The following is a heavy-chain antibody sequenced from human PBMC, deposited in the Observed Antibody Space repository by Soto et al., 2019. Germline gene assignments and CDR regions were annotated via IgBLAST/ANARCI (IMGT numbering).Heavy chain of an antibody. J-gene: IGHJ5*02. D-gene: IGHD1-26*01. CDR3: ARRVYSGSYFWFDP. CDR1: GYTFTSYG. CDR2: IIPFIGNA. V-gene: IGHV1-69*13. Sequence: SVKVSCKASGYTFTSYGISWVRQAPGQGLEWMGWIIPFIGNANYAQKFQGRVTITADESTSTAYMELSSLRSEDTAVYYCARRVYSGSYFWFDPWGQGTLVTVSS.